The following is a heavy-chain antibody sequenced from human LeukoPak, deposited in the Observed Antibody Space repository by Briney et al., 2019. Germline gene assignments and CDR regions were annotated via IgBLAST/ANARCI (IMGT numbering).Heavy chain of an antibody. V-gene: IGHV3-11*01. D-gene: IGHD6-19*01. J-gene: IGHJ6*02. CDR1: GFTFSDYY. CDR2: ISSSGSTI. Sequence: GGALRLSCAASGFTFSDYYKSWIRQAPGKGLEGVSYISSSGSTIYYADSVKGRFTISRDNAKNSLYLQMHSLRAEDTAVYYCARDSGWYRGYYYYGMHVWGQGTTVTVSS. CDR3: ARDSGWYRGYYYYGMHV.